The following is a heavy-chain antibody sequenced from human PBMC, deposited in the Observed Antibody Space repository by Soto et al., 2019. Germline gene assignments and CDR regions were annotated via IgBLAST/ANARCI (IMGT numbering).Heavy chain of an antibody. CDR2: INPNSGGT. J-gene: IGHJ5*02. V-gene: IGHV1-2*02. D-gene: IGHD4-17*01. Sequence: ASVKVSCKASGYTFTGYYMHWVRQAPGQGLEWMGWINPNSGGTNYAQKFQGRVTMTRDTSISTAYMELSRLRSDDTAVYYCARVRIYGDYGLTDWFDPWGQGTLVTVSS. CDR3: ARVRIYGDYGLTDWFDP. CDR1: GYTFTGYY.